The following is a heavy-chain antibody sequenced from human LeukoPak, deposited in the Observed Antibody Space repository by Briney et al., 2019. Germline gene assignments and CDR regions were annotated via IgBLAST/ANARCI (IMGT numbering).Heavy chain of an antibody. J-gene: IGHJ4*02. CDR1: GFTFSGYW. D-gene: IGHD5-18*01. Sequence: GGSLRLSCAASGFTFSGYWMHWVRQAPGKGLVWVSRISSDGSSTTYADSVKGRFTLSRDNAKNTLYLQMNSLRAEDTAVYYCARDRACSYGEFDYWGQGTLVSVSS. CDR2: ISSDGSST. CDR3: ARDRACSYGEFDY. V-gene: IGHV3-74*01.